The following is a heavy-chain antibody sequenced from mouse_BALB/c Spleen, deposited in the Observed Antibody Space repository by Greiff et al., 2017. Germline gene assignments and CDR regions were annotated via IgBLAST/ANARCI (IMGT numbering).Heavy chain of an antibody. CDR3: AREGGDAWFAY. CDR2: IWAGGST. V-gene: IGHV2-9*02. CDR1: GFSLTSYG. J-gene: IGHJ3*01. D-gene: IGHD3-3*01. Sequence: VKLVESGPGLVAPSQSLSITCTVSGFSLTSYGVHWVRQPPGKGLEWLGVIWAGGSTNYNSALMSRLSISKDNSKSQVFLKMNSLQTDDTAMYYCAREGGDAWFAYWGQGTLVTVSA.